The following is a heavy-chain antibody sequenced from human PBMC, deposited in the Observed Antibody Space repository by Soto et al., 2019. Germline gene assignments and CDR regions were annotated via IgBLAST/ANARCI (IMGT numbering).Heavy chain of an antibody. D-gene: IGHD3-3*01. CDR2: INHSGTT. CDR3: ARGNPPRYYDFRSTTSNWFDP. CDR1: GGSFSGYS. Sequence: SETLSLTCAVYGGSFSGYSWNWIRQSPGKGLEWIGEINHSGTTNYNPSLKSRVTISVDTSKNQFSLKLTSVTAADTAVYYCARGNPPRYYDFRSTTSNWFDPWGQGTLVTVSS. J-gene: IGHJ5*02. V-gene: IGHV4-34*01.